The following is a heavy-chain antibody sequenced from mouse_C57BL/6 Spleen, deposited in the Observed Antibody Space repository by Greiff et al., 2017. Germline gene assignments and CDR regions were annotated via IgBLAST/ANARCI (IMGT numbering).Heavy chain of an antibody. Sequence: EVQLQQSGPELVKPGASVKISCKASGYTFTDYYMNWVKQSHGKSLEWIGDINPNNGGTSYNQKFKGKATLTVDKSSSTAYMELRSLTSEDSAVYYGARYYYGSSLYWYFDVWGTGTTVTVSS. V-gene: IGHV1-26*01. CDR1: GYTFTDYY. CDR3: ARYYYGSSLYWYFDV. D-gene: IGHD1-1*01. J-gene: IGHJ1*03. CDR2: INPNNGGT.